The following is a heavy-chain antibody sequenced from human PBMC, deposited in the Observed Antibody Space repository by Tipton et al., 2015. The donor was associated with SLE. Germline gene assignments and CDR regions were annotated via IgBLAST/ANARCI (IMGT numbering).Heavy chain of an antibody. D-gene: IGHD2-8*01. CDR2: ISSIGSTI. J-gene: IGHJ6*02. V-gene: IGHV3-11*04. Sequence: SLRLSCAASGFTFSDYYMSWIRQAPGKGLEWVSYISSIGSTIYYADSVKGRFTISRDSAKNSLYLQMNSLRAEDTAVYYCALMVGRYSPEDSGMDVWGQGTTVTVSS. CDR3: ALMVGRYSPEDSGMDV. CDR1: GFTFSDYY.